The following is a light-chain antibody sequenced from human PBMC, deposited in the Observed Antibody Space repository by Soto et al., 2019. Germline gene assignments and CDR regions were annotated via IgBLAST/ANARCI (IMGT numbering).Light chain of an antibody. J-gene: IGLJ3*02. CDR2: TND. Sequence: QPVLTQPPSASGTPGRRVTMPCSGGSSNIGSNSVSWYQLLPGTAPKLLIYTNDQRPSGVPDRFSGSKSGTSASLAISGLQAEDEADYYCATWDDNLNGWVFGGGTKVTVL. CDR3: ATWDDNLNGWV. V-gene: IGLV1-44*01. CDR1: SSNIGSNS.